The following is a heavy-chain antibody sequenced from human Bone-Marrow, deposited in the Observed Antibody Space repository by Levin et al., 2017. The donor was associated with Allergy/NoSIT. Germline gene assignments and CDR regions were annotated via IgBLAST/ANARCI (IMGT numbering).Heavy chain of an antibody. J-gene: IGHJ4*02. CDR3: ARDRYSAVAGIDWTHPLDY. V-gene: IGHV3-33*01. CDR2: IWYDGSNK. Sequence: GESLKISCAASGFTFSDFGIHWVRQDPGKGLEWVAVIWYDGSNKYYTDSVKGRFTISRDNSKNTLYLQMDSLRAEDTAVYYCARDRYSAVAGIDWTHPLDYWGQGTLVTVSS. CDR1: GFTFSDFG. D-gene: IGHD6-19*01.